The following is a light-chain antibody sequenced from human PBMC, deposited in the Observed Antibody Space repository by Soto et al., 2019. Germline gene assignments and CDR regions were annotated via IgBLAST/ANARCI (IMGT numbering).Light chain of an antibody. Sequence: QSVLSQPPSVSGSPGQRITISCTGSSSNIGENYDVHWYRQVPGTAPKLLMSGDKNRPSGVADRFSGSKSGTSASLAITRLEDEDDYDYYCQAYDSSLNRVFGTGTKLTVL. CDR3: QAYDSSLNRV. V-gene: IGLV1-40*01. J-gene: IGLJ1*01. CDR2: GDK. CDR1: SSNIGENYD.